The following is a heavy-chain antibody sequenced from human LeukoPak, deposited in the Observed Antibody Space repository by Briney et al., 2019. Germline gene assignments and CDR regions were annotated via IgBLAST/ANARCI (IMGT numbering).Heavy chain of an antibody. D-gene: IGHD3-22*01. CDR2: IYYSGST. CDR1: GGSISSYY. J-gene: IGHJ3*02. CDR3: ARLRTHYYDSSGYYSAFDI. Sequence: SETLSLTCTVSGGSISSYYWSWIRQPPGKGLEWIGYIYYSGSTNYNPSLKSRVTISVDTSKNQFSLKLSSVTAADTAVYYCARLRTHYYDSSGYYSAFDIWGQGTMVTVSS. V-gene: IGHV4-59*08.